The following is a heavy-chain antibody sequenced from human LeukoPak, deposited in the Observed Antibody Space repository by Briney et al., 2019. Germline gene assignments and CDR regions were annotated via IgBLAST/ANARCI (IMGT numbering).Heavy chain of an antibody. J-gene: IGHJ5*02. D-gene: IGHD3-16*01. CDR2: INPNSGGT. CDR1: GYSFTDYY. V-gene: IGHV1-2*02. CDR3: ARADRLHGGPYLIGP. Sequence: ASVKVSCKTSGYSFTDYYMRWVRQAPGQGLEWMGWINPNSGGTSSAQKFQGRITMTRDTSITTVYMEVIWLTSDDTAIYYCARADRLHGGPYLIGPWGQGTLVTVSS.